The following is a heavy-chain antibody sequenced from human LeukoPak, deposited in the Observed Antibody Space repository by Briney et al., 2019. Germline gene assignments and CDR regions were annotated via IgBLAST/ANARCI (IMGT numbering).Heavy chain of an antibody. CDR3: TRHSGTTNDAFYV. CDR1: GFTFSGSA. D-gene: IGHD1-1*01. V-gene: IGHV3-73*01. J-gene: IGHJ3*01. Sequence: EPGGSLSLSCAASGFTFSGSAMHWVRQASGKGLEWVGRIKTKATSYATAYAASVKGSFTISRDDSKNTAYLQMNSLKTEDTAVYYCTRHSGTTNDAFYVWGQGTMVTVSS. CDR2: IKTKATSYAT.